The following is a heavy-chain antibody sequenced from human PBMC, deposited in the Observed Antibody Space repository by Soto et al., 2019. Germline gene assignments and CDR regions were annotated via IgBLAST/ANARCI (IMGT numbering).Heavy chain of an antibody. CDR3: ARLLLNYDFWSGLHAFDI. V-gene: IGHV4-59*01. J-gene: IGHJ3*02. CDR2: IYYSGST. CDR1: GGSISSYY. D-gene: IGHD3-3*01. Sequence: TSETLSLTCTVSGGSISSYYWSWIRQPPGKGLEWIGYIYYSGSTNYNPSLKSRVTISVDTSKNQFSLKLSSVTAADTAVYYCARLLLNYDFWSGLHAFDIWGQGTMVTVSS.